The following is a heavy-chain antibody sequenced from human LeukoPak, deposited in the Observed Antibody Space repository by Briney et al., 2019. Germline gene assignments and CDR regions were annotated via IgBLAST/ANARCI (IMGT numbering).Heavy chain of an antibody. Sequence: GGSLRLSCSASGSTFSGFAMHWVRQAPGKGLEYVSGINNNGGTTYYADSVKARFTISRDNSKNSLFLQMTSLRAEDTAVYFCVKTMITFGGVIRTDAFDMWGQGTLVTVSS. V-gene: IGHV3-64D*06. CDR3: VKTMITFGGVIRTDAFDM. CDR1: GSTFSGFA. D-gene: IGHD3-16*01. J-gene: IGHJ3*02. CDR2: INNNGGTT.